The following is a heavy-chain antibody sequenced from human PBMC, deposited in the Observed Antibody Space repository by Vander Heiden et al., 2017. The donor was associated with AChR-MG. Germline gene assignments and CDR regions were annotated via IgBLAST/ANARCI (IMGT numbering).Heavy chain of an antibody. CDR3: AKREDCRGGSCHFDP. V-gene: IGHV3-23*01. J-gene: IGHJ5*02. D-gene: IGHD2-15*01. CDR1: GFNFRSYA. CDR2: ISVSGDST. Sequence: EVQLLESGGGLVQPGGSLRRSCAASGFNFRSYAMNWIRQAPGKGLEWVSLISVSGDSTYYADSVKGRFTISRDNSKNTLYMQMNSLRAEDTAVYYCAKREDCRGGSCHFDPWGQGTLVTVSS.